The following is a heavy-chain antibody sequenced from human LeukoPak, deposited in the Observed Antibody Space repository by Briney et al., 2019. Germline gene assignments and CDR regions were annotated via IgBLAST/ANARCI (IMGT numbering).Heavy chain of an antibody. CDR1: GFTFSFNS. J-gene: IGHJ4*02. CDR2: IKRDGSGT. V-gene: IGHV3-74*01. Sequence: GGSLRLSCAASGFTFSFNSMHWVRQGPGKGLVWVSRIKRDGSGTTYADSVKGRVTISRDNAKNTLYLQMNSLRAEDTAVYYCARGGRWLQPYYFDYWGQGTLVTVSS. D-gene: IGHD5-24*01. CDR3: ARGGRWLQPYYFDY.